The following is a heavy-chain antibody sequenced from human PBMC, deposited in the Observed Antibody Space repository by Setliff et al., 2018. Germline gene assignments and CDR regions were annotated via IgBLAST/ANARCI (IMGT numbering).Heavy chain of an antibody. CDR1: GGPFSDHF. CDR2: INHSGST. J-gene: IGHJ3*01. Sequence: PSETLSLTCTVYGGPFSDHFWSWIRQPPGKGLEWIGEINHSGSTNYNPSLKSRVTISVDASKNQFSLKLTSVTAADTAVYFCARVPHIWFGDLVTFDDAFDVWGQGTMVTVSS. D-gene: IGHD3-10*01. V-gene: IGHV4-34*01. CDR3: ARVPHIWFGDLVTFDDAFDV.